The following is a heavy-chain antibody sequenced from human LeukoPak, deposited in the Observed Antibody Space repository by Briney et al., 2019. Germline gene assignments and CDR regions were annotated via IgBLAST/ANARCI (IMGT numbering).Heavy chain of an antibody. V-gene: IGHV3-53*01. CDR2: IYSGGST. J-gene: IGHJ4*02. CDR3: ARGNNDYGGYFDY. D-gene: IGHD4-23*01. Sequence: TGGSLRLSCAASGFTVSSNYMSWVRQAPGKGLEWVSVIYSGGSTYYADSVKGRFTISRDNSKNTLYLQMNSLRAEDTAVYYCARGNNDYGGYFDYWGQGTLVTVSS. CDR1: GFTVSSNY.